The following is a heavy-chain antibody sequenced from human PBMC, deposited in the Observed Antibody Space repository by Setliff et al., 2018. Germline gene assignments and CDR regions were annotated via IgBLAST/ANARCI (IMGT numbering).Heavy chain of an antibody. CDR1: GFTFSNYY. Sequence: PGGSLRLSCAASGFTFSNYYMHWVRQAPGKGMVWVSRITSDGSSTTYADSVKGRFTISRDNAQNSLYLQMNNLRAEDTAVYYCARGVPFDYWGQGTLVTVSS. J-gene: IGHJ4*02. V-gene: IGHV3-74*01. D-gene: IGHD3-10*01. CDR2: ITSDGSST. CDR3: ARGVPFDY.